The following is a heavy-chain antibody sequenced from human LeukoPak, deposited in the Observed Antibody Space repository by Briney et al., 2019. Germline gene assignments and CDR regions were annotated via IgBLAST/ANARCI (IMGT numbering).Heavy chain of an antibody. CDR3: ARDRRGRDGYNFMGY. Sequence: GASVKVSCKASGYTFTSYGISWVRQAPGQGLEWMGWISAYNGNTNYAQKLQGRVTMTTDTSTSTAYMELRSLRSDDTAVYYCARDRRGRDGYNFMGYWGQGTLVTVSS. D-gene: IGHD5-24*01. CDR1: GYTFTSYG. V-gene: IGHV1-18*01. J-gene: IGHJ4*02. CDR2: ISAYNGNT.